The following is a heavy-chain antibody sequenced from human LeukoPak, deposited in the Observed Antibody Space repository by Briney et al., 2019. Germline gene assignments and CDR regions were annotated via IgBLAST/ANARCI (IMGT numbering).Heavy chain of an antibody. V-gene: IGHV3-23*01. Sequence: GGSLRLSCAASRFSFSSYAMTWVRQAPGKGLEWVSTISGGGVSTDYADSVKGRFTISRDNSKNTLYLQMNSLRAEDTAVYYCHPNEVTWFDPWGQGTLVTVSS. CDR3: HPNEVTWFDP. J-gene: IGHJ5*02. CDR2: ISGGGVST. D-gene: IGHD5-18*01. CDR1: RFSFSSYA.